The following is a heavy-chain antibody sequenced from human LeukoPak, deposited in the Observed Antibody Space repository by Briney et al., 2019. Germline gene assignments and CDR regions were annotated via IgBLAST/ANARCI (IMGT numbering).Heavy chain of an antibody. CDR2: IYYSGST. V-gene: IGHV4-39*01. CDR1: GGSISGSSYY. CDR3: ARHSHSSGWYLYAFDI. D-gene: IGHD6-19*01. Sequence: SETLSLTCTVSGGSISGSSYYWGWIRQPPGKGLEWIGSIYYSGSTYYNPSLKSRVTIPVDTSKNQFSLKLSSVTAADTAVYYCARHSHSSGWYLYAFDIWGQGTMVTVSS. J-gene: IGHJ3*02.